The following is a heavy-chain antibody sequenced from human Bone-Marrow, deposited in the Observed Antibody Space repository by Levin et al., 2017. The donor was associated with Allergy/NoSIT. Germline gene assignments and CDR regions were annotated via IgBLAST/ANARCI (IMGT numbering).Heavy chain of an antibody. V-gene: IGHV4-61*01. CDR2: VYYAGST. Sequence: PSETLSLTCTVSGGSVSSGSFYWSWIRQPPGKGLEWIGYVYYAGSTNYNPSLKSRVSMSVDTSKNQFSLFLNSVTAADTAVYYCARLGGSAYWLYSFDYWSQGTLVTVSS. J-gene: IGHJ4*02. CDR1: GGSVSSGSFY. D-gene: IGHD3-22*01. CDR3: ARLGGSAYWLYSFDY.